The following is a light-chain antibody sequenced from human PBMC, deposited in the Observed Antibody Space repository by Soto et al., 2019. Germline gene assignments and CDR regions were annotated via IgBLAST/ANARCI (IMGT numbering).Light chain of an antibody. V-gene: IGKV3-11*01. J-gene: IGKJ3*01. CDR2: DAY. CDR3: QQYGRSPGLFT. Sequence: EVVLTQSPVTLSLSPGERATLSCRASQSFRGLLAWYQQKPGQAPRLLIYDAYNRATGIPPRFSGSGSGTDFTLTISRLEPEDFAVYYCQQYGRSPGLFTFGPGTRVDIK. CDR1: QSFRGL.